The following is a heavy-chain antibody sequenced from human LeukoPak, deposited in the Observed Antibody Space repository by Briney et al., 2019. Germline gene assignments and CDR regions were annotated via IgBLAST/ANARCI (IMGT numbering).Heavy chain of an antibody. Sequence: GASVKVSCKASGYTFTSYAMHWVRQAPGQRLEWMGWINAGNGNTKYSQKFQGRVTITRDTSASTAYMELSSLRSEDTAVYYCARDDGEVTMVRGGGQYYFDYWGQGTLVTVSS. J-gene: IGHJ4*02. CDR2: INAGNGNT. V-gene: IGHV1-3*01. CDR3: ARDDGEVTMVRGGGQYYFDY. D-gene: IGHD3-10*01. CDR1: GYTFTSYA.